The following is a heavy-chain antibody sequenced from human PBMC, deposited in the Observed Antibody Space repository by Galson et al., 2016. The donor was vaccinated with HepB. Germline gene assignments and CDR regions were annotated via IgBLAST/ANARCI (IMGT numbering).Heavy chain of an antibody. CDR3: ARSYLLGRGFGW. V-gene: IGHV6-1*01. CDR2: TYYRSNWHN. CDR1: GDSVSSNSAG. Sequence: CAISGDSVSSNSAGWYWIRQTPSRGLECLGRTYYRSNWHNDYAESVKSRITINPDTSKNQFSLHLNSVTPEDTAVYYCARSYLLGRGFGWWGQGTPVTVSS. J-gene: IGHJ4*02. D-gene: IGHD7-27*01.